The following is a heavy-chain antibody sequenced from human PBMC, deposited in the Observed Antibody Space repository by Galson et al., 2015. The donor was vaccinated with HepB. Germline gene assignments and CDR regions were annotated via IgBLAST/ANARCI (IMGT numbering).Heavy chain of an antibody. V-gene: IGHV1-18*01. CDR3: ARDGLTIFAGDTYRLKNNFDY. J-gene: IGHJ4*02. CDR2: ISVYHGST. CDR1: AYTFTAYY. D-gene: IGHD3-3*01. Sequence: SVKVSCKASAYTFTAYYIHWVRQAPGQGLEWVGWISVYHGSTNYAQKFQGRVTMTTDTSTNTAYMELRSLRSDDTAVYYCARDGLTIFAGDTYRLKNNFDYWGQGTLVTVSS.